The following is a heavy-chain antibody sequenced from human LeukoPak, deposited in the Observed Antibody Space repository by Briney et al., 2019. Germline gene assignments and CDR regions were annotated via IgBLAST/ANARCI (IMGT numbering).Heavy chain of an antibody. CDR2: IWYDGSNK. J-gene: IGHJ4*02. CDR1: GFTFSSHG. V-gene: IGHV3-30*02. CDR3: AKPPEVGATVGYFDY. D-gene: IGHD1-26*01. Sequence: GGSLRLSCAASGFTFSSHGMHWVRQAPGKGLEWVAVIWYDGSNKYYADSVKGRFTISRDNSKNTLYLQMNSLRAEDTAVYYCAKPPEVGATVGYFDYWGQGTLVTVSS.